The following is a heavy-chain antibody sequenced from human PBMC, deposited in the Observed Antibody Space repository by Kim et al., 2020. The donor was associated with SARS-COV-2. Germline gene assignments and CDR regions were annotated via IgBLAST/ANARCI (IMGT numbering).Heavy chain of an antibody. CDR2: ISYDGSNK. J-gene: IGHJ6*02. D-gene: IGHD3-10*01. CDR3: AKDRGDIRVLLLWFGGYYGMDV. Sequence: GGSLRLSCAASGFTFSSYGMHWVRQAPGKGLEWVAVISYDGSNKYYADSVKGRFTISRDNSKNTLYLQMNSLRAEDTAVYYCAKDRGDIRVLLLWFGGYYGMDVWGQGTTVTVSS. CDR1: GFTFSSYG. V-gene: IGHV3-30*18.